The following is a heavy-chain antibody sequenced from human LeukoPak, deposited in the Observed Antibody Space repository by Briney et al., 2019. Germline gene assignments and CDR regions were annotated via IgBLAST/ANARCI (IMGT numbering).Heavy chain of an antibody. J-gene: IGHJ4*02. CDR1: GYTFTGYY. CDR3: ARSGIYFEGRYDY. D-gene: IGHD1-26*01. CDR2: INPNSGGT. V-gene: IGHV1-2*02. Sequence: ASVKVSCKASGYTFTGYYMHWVRQAPGQGLEWMGWINPNSGGTNYAQKFQGRVTMTRDTSISTAYMELSRLRSDDTAVYYCARSGIYFEGRYDYWGQGTLVTVSS.